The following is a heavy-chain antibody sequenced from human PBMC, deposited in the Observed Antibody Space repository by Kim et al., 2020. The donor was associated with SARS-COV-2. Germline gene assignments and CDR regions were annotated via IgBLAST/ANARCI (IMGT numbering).Heavy chain of an antibody. Sequence: SETLSLTCTVSGGSISSSSYYWGWIRQPPGKGLEWIGSIYYSGSTYYNPSLKSRVTISVDTSKNQFSLKLSSVTAADTAVYYCARLEWELLHYFDYWGQGTLVTVSS. CDR1: GGSISSSSYY. J-gene: IGHJ4*02. CDR3: ARLEWELLHYFDY. CDR2: IYYSGST. D-gene: IGHD1-26*01. V-gene: IGHV4-39*01.